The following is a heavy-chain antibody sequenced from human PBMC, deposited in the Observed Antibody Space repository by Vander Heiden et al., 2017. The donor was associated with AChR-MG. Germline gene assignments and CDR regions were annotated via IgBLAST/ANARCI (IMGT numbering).Heavy chain of an antibody. CDR2: ISYDGSNK. D-gene: IGHD6-6*01. V-gene: IGHV3-30-3*01. J-gene: IGHJ4*02. CDR1: GFTFSSYA. Sequence: QVQLVESGAGVVQPGRSLRLSCAASGFTFSSYAMHWVRQAPGKGLEWVAVISYDGSNKYYADSVKGRFTISRDNSKNTLYLQMNSLRAEDTAVYYCARVLSSSPSSDYFDYWGQGTLVTVSS. CDR3: ARVLSSSPSSDYFDY.